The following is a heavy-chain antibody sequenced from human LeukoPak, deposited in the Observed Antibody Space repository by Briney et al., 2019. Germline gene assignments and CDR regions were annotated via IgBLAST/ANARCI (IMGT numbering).Heavy chain of an antibody. V-gene: IGHV1-2*02. Sequence: GASVKVSCKASGYTFTGYYMHWVRQAPGQGLEWMGWINPNSGGTNYAQKFQGRVTMTRDTSISTAYMELSRLRSDDTAVYYCARPAAGRYYYYYYYMDVWGKGTTVTVSS. CDR2: INPNSGGT. CDR3: ARPAAGRYYYYYYYMDV. D-gene: IGHD6-13*01. J-gene: IGHJ6*03. CDR1: GYTFTGYY.